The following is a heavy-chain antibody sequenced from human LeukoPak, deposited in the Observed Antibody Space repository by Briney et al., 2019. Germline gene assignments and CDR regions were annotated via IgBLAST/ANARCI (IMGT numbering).Heavy chain of an antibody. CDR1: GDSISSGGYY. V-gene: IGHV4-31*03. J-gene: IGHJ4*02. D-gene: IGHD1-26*01. CDR3: ARSKWELRYYFDY. Sequence: PSQTLSLTCTVSGDSISSGGYYWSWIRQHPGKGLEWIGYIYYSGSTYYNPSLKSRVTISVDTSKNQFSLKLSSVTAADTAVYYCARSKWELRYYFDYWGQGTLVTVSS. CDR2: IYYSGST.